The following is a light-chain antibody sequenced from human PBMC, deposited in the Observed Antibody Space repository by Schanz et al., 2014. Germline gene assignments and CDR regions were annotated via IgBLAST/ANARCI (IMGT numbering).Light chain of an antibody. J-gene: IGLJ2*01. CDR1: SSDVGGYNY. CDR3: SSYTSTSTLI. V-gene: IGLV2-14*01. CDR2: DVN. Sequence: QSALTQPASVSGSPGQSITISCTGTSSDVGGYNYVSWYQQHPGKAPKLMIYDVNNRPSGVSNRFSGSKSGNTASPTISGLQAEDEADYYCSSYTSTSTLIFGGGTKLTVL.